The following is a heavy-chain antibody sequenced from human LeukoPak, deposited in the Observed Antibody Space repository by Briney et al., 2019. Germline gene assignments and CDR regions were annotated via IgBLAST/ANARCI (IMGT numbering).Heavy chain of an antibody. CDR3: AKDPTLLWFGELCYSDY. D-gene: IGHD3-10*01. J-gene: IGHJ4*02. CDR1: GFTFSSYG. CDR2: IRYDGSNK. V-gene: IGHV3-30*02. Sequence: GGSLRLSCAASGFTFSSYGMHWVRQAPGKGLEWVAFIRYDGSNKYYADSVKGRFTISRDNSKNTLYLQMNSLGAEDTAVYYCAKDPTLLWFGELCYSDYWGQGTLVTVSS.